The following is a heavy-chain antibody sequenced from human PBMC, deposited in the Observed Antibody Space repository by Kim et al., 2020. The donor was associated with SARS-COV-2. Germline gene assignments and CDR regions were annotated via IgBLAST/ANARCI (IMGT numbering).Heavy chain of an antibody. V-gene: IGHV6-1*01. Sequence: AVSVKSRITINPATSKNQFSLQLNSVTPEDTAVYYCARAGYSSSWYYFDYWGQGTLVTVSS. CDR3: ARAGYSSSWYYFDY. J-gene: IGHJ4*02. D-gene: IGHD6-13*01.